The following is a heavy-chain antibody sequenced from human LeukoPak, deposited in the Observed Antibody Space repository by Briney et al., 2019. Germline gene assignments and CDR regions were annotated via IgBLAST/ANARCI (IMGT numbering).Heavy chain of an antibody. J-gene: IGHJ6*03. CDR2: MNPNSGNT. Sequence: ASVKVSCKASGYTFTSYDINWVRQATGQGLEWMGWMNPNSGNTGYAQKFQGRVTMTTDTSTSTAYMELRSLRSDDTAVYYCAREGKYLYYMDVWGKGTTVTVSS. V-gene: IGHV1-8*01. CDR3: AREGKYLYYMDV. CDR1: GYTFTSYD. D-gene: IGHD2-2*01.